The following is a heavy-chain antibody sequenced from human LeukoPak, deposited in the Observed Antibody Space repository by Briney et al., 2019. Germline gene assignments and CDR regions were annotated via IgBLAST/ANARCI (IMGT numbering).Heavy chain of an antibody. D-gene: IGHD3-10*01. CDR3: ARLTYYGSGGYYYFDF. V-gene: IGHV4-4*07. CDR1: GGSLSGYY. CDR2: IYTSGST. Sequence: SETLSLTCTVSGGSLSGYYWSWVRQPAGKGLGWIGRIYTSGSTNYHPSLKSRVTMSVDTSKNQFSLKLSSVTAADTAVYFCARLTYYGSGGYYYFDFWGQGTLVTVSS. J-gene: IGHJ4*02.